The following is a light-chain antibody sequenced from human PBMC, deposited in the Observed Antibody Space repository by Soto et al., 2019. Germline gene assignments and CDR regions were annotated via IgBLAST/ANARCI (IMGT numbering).Light chain of an antibody. Sequence: EIVMTQSPATLSESPGDRATLSCRASQSVSTNLAWYQQKPGQAPRLLIYDASTRATGLPARFSGSGSGTEFTLTISSLQSEDFGVYYCHQYNNWPITFGQGTRLEI. CDR3: HQYNNWPIT. CDR1: QSVSTN. J-gene: IGKJ5*01. CDR2: DAS. V-gene: IGKV3-15*01.